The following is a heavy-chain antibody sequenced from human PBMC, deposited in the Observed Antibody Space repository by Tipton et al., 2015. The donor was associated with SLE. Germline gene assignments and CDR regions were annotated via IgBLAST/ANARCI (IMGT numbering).Heavy chain of an antibody. D-gene: IGHD3-22*01. J-gene: IGHJ4*02. CDR1: GFTFSSYG. CDR2: IWYDGSNK. Sequence: SLRLSCAASGFTFSSYGMHWVRQAPGKGLEWVAVIWYDGSNKYYADSVKGRFTISRDNSKNTLYLQMNSLRAEDTAVYYCTNLFGYYDSSGYYLPIDYWGQGTLVTVSS. CDR3: TNLFGYYDSSGYYLPIDY. V-gene: IGHV3-33*06.